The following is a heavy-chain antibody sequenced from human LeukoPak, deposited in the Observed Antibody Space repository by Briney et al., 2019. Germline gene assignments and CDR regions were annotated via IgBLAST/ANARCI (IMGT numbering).Heavy chain of an antibody. CDR3: ARHVRGRELLSVSYFDY. V-gene: IGHV4-59*01. J-gene: IGHJ4*02. CDR1: GGSISSYY. Sequence: SETLSLTCTVSGGSISSYYWSWIRQPPGKGLEWIGYIYYSGSTNYNPSLKSRVTISVDTSKNQFSLKLSSVTAADTAVYYCARHVRGRELLSVSYFDYWGQGTLVTVSS. CDR2: IYYSGST. D-gene: IGHD1-26*01.